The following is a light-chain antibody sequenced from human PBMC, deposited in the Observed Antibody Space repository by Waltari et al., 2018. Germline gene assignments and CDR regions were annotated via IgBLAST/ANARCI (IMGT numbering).Light chain of an antibody. Sequence: QSVLTQPPSASATPGQRVPISSSAPSSNTGRSYVYWYQQFPGTAPKPLIYTNDKRPSGVPDRFSGSKSGTSASLAISGLRSEDEADYYCAAWDDSLSGHVVFGGGTKLTVL. CDR2: TND. V-gene: IGLV1-47*02. CDR1: SSNTGRSY. J-gene: IGLJ2*01. CDR3: AAWDDSLSGHVV.